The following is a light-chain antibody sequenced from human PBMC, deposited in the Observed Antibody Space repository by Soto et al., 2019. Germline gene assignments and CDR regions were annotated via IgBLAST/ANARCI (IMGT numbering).Light chain of an antibody. J-gene: IGKJ2*01. CDR3: QQYGSSPQDT. CDR2: GAS. V-gene: IGKV3-20*01. Sequence: EIVLTQSPGTLSLSPGERATLSCRASQSVSSSYLAWYQQKPGQAPRLLIYGASSRATGIPDRFSGSGSGTDFPLTISRLEPEDFAVYYWQQYGSSPQDTFGQGTKLEIK. CDR1: QSVSSSY.